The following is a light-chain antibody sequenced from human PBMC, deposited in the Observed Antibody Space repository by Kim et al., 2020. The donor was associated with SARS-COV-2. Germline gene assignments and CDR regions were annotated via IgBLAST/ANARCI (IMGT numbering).Light chain of an antibody. J-gene: IGKJ1*01. CDR3: QQYNTYSPT. Sequence: DIQMTQSPSTLSASVGARVTITCRASQNVNKWVAWYQQKPGQAPKLLIYKASTLETGGPSRFSGSGSGTEYTLTISSLQVEDFATYYCQQYNTYSPTFGQGTKVDIK. CDR1: QNVNKW. CDR2: KAS. V-gene: IGKV1-5*03.